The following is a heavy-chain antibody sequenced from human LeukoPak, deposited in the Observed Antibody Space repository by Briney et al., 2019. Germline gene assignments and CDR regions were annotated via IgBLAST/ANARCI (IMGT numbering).Heavy chain of an antibody. CDR2: IYASGNT. V-gene: IGHV4-61*02. CDR3: ASYREAYDLYPHGLDV. D-gene: IGHD5-24*01. J-gene: IGHJ3*01. CDR1: GASVSTTAYF. Sequence: SETLSLTCSVSGASVSTTAYFWNWIRQPAGEGLEWIGRIYASGNTHYNPSLKSRVNMSLDTSKNQFSLTMNSVTAADSAVYFCASYREAYDLYPHGLDVWGRETVVTVSS.